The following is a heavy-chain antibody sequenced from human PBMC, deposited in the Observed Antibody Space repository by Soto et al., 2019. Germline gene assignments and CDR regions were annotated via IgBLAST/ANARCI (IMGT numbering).Heavy chain of an antibody. CDR2: IYSSGIT. V-gene: IGHV4-59*08. CDR3: AREDYEYDSSGYYSS. D-gene: IGHD3-22*01. Sequence: SETLSLTCTVSGGSISSYYWNWLRRPPGKGLEWTGFIYSSGITKYNPSLKSRVTISMDTSKNQFSLNLSSVTAADTAVYYCAREDYEYDSSGYYSSWGQGTLVTVSS. CDR1: GGSISSYY. J-gene: IGHJ5*02.